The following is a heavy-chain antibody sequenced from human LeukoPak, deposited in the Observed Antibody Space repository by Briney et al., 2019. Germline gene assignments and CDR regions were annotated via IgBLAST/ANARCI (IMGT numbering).Heavy chain of an antibody. Sequence: PGGSLRLSCAASGFTFSSYAMSWVRQAPGKGLEWVANVRQDGKYKPYLDAVKGRFTISRDNAKKSLYLQMNSLRVDDTGLYYCTRDIDDVLTGDDAFDVWGQGTVVTVSS. V-gene: IGHV3-7*01. D-gene: IGHD3-9*01. CDR2: VRQDGKYK. CDR1: GFTFSSYA. CDR3: TRDIDDVLTGDDAFDV. J-gene: IGHJ3*01.